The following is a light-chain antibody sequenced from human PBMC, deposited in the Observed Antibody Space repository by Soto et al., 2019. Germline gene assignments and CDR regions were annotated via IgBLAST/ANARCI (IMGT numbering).Light chain of an antibody. CDR3: HQYASSPQT. V-gene: IGKV3-20*01. Sequence: EIVLTQSPGTLSLSPGARATLSCRASQSVSTNYLAWYQQKPGQAPRLLIYGASSRATGIPDRFSGSGSGTDFTLTISRLEPEDFAVYYCHQYASSPQTFGQGTKVEIK. CDR1: QSVSTNY. CDR2: GAS. J-gene: IGKJ1*01.